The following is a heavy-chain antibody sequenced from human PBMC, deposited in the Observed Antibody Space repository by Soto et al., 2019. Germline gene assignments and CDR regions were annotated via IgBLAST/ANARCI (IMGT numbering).Heavy chain of an antibody. V-gene: IGHV4-39*02. CDR1: GGSISSSSYY. D-gene: IGHD2-15*01. CDR2: IYYSGNT. Sequence: SETLSLTCTVSGGSISSSSYYWGWIRQPPGKGLEWIGSIYYSGNTYYTPSLKSRVTISVDTSKNQFSLKLSSVTAADAAVYYCAREGGRYCTGGSCQVDYWGQGTLVTVSS. J-gene: IGHJ4*02. CDR3: AREGGRYCTGGSCQVDY.